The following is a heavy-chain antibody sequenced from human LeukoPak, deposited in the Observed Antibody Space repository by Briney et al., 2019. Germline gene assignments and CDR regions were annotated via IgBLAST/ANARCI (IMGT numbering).Heavy chain of an antibody. CDR1: GFTFSSYG. D-gene: IGHD5-18*01. V-gene: IGHV3-30*02. CDR2: IWYDGSNK. Sequence: GGSLRLSCAASGFTFSSYGMHWVRQAPGKGLEWVAVIWYDGSNKYYADSVKGRFTISRDNSKDTLYLQMNSLRPEDTAVYYCAKDHAVQLWFTDFWGQGALVTVSS. CDR3: AKDHAVQLWFTDF. J-gene: IGHJ4*02.